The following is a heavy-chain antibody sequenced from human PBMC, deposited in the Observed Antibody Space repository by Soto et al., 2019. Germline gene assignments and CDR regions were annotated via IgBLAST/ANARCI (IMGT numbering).Heavy chain of an antibody. D-gene: IGHD3-22*01. Sequence: ASVNVSCKASGYTFTGYYIYWVREAPGQGLEWMGGIIPIFGTANYAQKFQGRVTITADKSTSTAYMELSSLRSEDTAVYYCAYYYDSSGYGGFDPWGQGTLVTVSS. CDR2: IIPIFGTA. J-gene: IGHJ5*02. CDR3: AYYYDSSGYGGFDP. V-gene: IGHV1-69*06. CDR1: GYTFTGYY.